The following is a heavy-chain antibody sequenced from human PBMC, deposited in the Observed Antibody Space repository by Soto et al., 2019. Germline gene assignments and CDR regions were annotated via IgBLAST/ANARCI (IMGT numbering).Heavy chain of an antibody. CDR3: ARVPGP. J-gene: IGHJ5*02. CDR2: IYHSGST. Sequence: SETLSLTYAVSGGSISRGGYSWSWIRQPPGKGLEWIGYIYHSGSTYYNSSLKSRVTISVDRSKNQFSLKLSSVTAADTAVYYCARVPGPWGQGTLVTVSS. V-gene: IGHV4-30-2*01. D-gene: IGHD3-10*01. CDR1: GGSISRGGYS.